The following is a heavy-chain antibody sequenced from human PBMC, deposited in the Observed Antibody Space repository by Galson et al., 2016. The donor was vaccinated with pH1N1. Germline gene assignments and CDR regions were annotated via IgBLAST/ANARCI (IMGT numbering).Heavy chain of an antibody. V-gene: IGHV3-23*01. CDR3: AKDLSSDYGDYGLDY. D-gene: IGHD4-17*01. Sequence: LILSCAASGFTFSSYAMSWVRQAPGKGLEWVSAISGRGESTYYSDSVKGHLTISRDNSKNTLYLQMNSLRTEDTAVYYCAKDLSSDYGDYGLDYWGQGTLVTVSS. J-gene: IGHJ4*02. CDR1: GFTFSSYA. CDR2: ISGRGEST.